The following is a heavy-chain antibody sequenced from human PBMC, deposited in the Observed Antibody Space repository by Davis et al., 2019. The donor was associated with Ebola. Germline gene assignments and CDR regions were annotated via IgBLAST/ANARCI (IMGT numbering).Heavy chain of an antibody. CDR1: GYTFTGYY. J-gene: IGHJ6*02. CDR2: MNPNSGNT. Sequence: ASVKVSCKASGYTFTGYYMHWVRQAPGQGLEWMGWMNPNSGNTGYAQKFQGRVTMTRNTSISTAYIELSSLRSEDTAVYYCAISAYYYYYGMDVWGQGTTVTVSS. V-gene: IGHV1-8*02. CDR3: AISAYYYYYGMDV.